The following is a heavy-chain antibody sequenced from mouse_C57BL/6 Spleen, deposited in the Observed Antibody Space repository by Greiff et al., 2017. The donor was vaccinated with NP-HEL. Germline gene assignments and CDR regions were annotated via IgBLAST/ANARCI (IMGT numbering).Heavy chain of an antibody. CDR1: GYTFPGYW. CDR3: AREWNDGYPRHYFDY. V-gene: IGHV1-9*01. CDR2: ILPGSGST. D-gene: IGHD2-3*01. Sequence: QVQLKQSGAELMKPGASVKLSCKATGYTFPGYWIEWVKQRPGHGLEWIGEILPGSGSTNYNEKFKGKATFTADTSSNTAYMQLSSLTTEDSAIYYCAREWNDGYPRHYFDYWGQGTTLTVSS. J-gene: IGHJ2*01.